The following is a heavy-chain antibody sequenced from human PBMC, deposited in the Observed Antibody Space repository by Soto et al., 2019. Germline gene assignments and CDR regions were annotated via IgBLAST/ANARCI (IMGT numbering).Heavy chain of an antibody. V-gene: IGHV1-18*04. J-gene: IGHJ6*02. CDR2: ISAYNGNT. CDR3: AREHYYGSGSLNYYGMDV. Sequence: ASVKVSCKASGYTFTSYGISWLRQAPGQGLEWMGWISAYNGNTNYAQKLQGRVTMTTDTSTSTAYMELRSLRSDDTAVYYCAREHYYGSGSLNYYGMDVWGQGTTVTVSS. CDR1: GYTFTSYG. D-gene: IGHD3-10*01.